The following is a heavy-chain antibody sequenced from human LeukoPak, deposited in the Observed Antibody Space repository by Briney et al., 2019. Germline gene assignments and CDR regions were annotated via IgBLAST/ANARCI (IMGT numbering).Heavy chain of an antibody. Sequence: PGGSLRLSCAASGFTFSSYSMNWVRQAPGKGLEWVSYISSSSSTIYYADSVKGRFTISRDNAKNSLYLQMNSLRAEDTAVYYCARLAYMDVWGKGTTVTVSS. CDR2: ISSSSSTI. J-gene: IGHJ6*03. CDR1: GFTFSSYS. V-gene: IGHV3-48*01. D-gene: IGHD6-6*01. CDR3: ARLAYMDV.